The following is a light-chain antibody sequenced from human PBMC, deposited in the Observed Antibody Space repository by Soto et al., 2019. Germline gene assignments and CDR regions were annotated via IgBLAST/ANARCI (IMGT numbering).Light chain of an antibody. CDR2: RAS. CDR1: QNIYSN. V-gene: IGKV3-15*01. CDR3: LQYHNLWA. Sequence: EIVMTQSTATLSVSPGERATLSCRASQNIYSNVAWYQQRPGQAPRLLISRASTRAPGIPARFSGSGSGTEFTLTISSLQSEDFTVYSCLQYHNLWAFGQGTKVDIK. J-gene: IGKJ1*01.